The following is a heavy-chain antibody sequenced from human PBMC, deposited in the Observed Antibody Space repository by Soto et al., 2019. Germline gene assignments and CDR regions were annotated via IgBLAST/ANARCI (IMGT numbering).Heavy chain of an antibody. J-gene: IGHJ6*02. CDR3: GNTCPCMDV. CDR2: IGGSDSTT. D-gene: IGHD2-2*02. Sequence: EVQLLESGGDLVQPGGSLTLSCAASGFTFNNFVMSWVRQAPGEGLEWVSGIGGSDSTTYYAESVKGRFTISRDNPKNTVYLQMNSLRGEDTAVDWTGNTCPCMDVWGPGTTVTVSS. V-gene: IGHV3-23*01. CDR1: GFTFNNFV.